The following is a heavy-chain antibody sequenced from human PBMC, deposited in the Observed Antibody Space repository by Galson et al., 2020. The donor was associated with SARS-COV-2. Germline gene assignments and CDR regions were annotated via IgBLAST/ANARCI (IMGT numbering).Heavy chain of an antibody. V-gene: IGHV4-39*07. Sequence: SETLSLTCSVSGGSIRSSNYYWGWIRQPPGKGLEWIGSVLNSGTTHYSPSLQSRVTISVDTSKNQFSLNLNSVTAADTAMYYCARDATSSGWYNWFDPWGQGTLVTVSS. CDR1: GGSIRSSNYY. CDR3: ARDATSSGWYNWFDP. D-gene: IGHD6-19*01. J-gene: IGHJ5*02. CDR2: VLNSGTT.